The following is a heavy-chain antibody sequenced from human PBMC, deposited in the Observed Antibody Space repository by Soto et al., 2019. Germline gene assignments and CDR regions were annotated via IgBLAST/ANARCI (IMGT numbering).Heavy chain of an antibody. Sequence: QVQLQESGPGLVKPSETLSLTCTVSDDSSSSYKWSWIRQPPGRRLEWIGYIDSNGGTSYNPSLQSRVTISKDTPTKQFSLKLSSVTAADTAVYYCVRQGFGRPHGLVDVWGQGTTVTVSS. CDR3: VRQGFGRPHGLVDV. CDR1: DDSSSSYK. J-gene: IGHJ6*02. D-gene: IGHD3-10*01. V-gene: IGHV4-59*08. CDR2: IDSNGGT.